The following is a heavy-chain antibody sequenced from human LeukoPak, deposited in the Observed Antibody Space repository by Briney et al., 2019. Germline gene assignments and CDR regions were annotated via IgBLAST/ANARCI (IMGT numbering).Heavy chain of an antibody. J-gene: IGHJ3*02. CDR1: GGSISGNY. Sequence: SETLSLTCTVSGGSISGNYWSWIRQPPGKGLEWIGHIYYSGSTSYNPSLKSRVTMSVDTSQNQFSLKLSSVTAADTAVYYCARSRGFKSHTFDIWGQGTMVTVSS. CDR2: IYYSGST. CDR3: ARSRGFKSHTFDI. V-gene: IGHV4-59*01. D-gene: IGHD3-10*01.